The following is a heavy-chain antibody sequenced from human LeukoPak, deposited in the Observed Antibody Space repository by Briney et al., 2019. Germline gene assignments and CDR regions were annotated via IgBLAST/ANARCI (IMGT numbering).Heavy chain of an antibody. V-gene: IGHV1-2*02. J-gene: IGHJ6*03. Sequence: GASVKLSCKASGYTFTGYYMHWVRQAPGQGLEWMGWINPNSGGTNYAQTFQGRVTMTRDTSISTAYMELSRLRSDDTAVYYCARDSDYYDSSGYPSPYYDYYMDVWGKGTTVTVSS. CDR1: GYTFTGYY. CDR3: ARDSDYYDSSGYPSPYYDYYMDV. CDR2: INPNSGGT. D-gene: IGHD3-22*01.